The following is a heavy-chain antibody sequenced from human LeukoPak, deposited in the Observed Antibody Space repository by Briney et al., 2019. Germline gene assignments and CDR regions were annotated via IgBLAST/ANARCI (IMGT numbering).Heavy chain of an antibody. D-gene: IGHD5-18*01. J-gene: IGHJ3*02. Sequence: GASVKVSCKASGGIFSTYPISWVRQAPGQGLEWMGGIIPIFGTANYAQTFQGRVTITADESTSTAYMELSSLRSEDTAVYYCARGSMDTAMVTSAFDIWGQGTMVTVSS. CDR1: GGIFSTYP. V-gene: IGHV1-69*13. CDR2: IIPIFGTA. CDR3: ARGSMDTAMVTSAFDI.